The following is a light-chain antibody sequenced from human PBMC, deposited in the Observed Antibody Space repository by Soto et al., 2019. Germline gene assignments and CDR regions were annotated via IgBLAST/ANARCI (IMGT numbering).Light chain of an antibody. Sequence: EILLTQSPATLSLSPWERATLSCRASESVSSYLAWYQQKPGQAPRLLIYDASNRATGIPARFSGSGSGTDFTLTISSLEPEDFAVYYCQQRSNWPTFGQGTRLEI. V-gene: IGKV3-11*01. CDR2: DAS. CDR3: QQRSNWPT. CDR1: ESVSSY. J-gene: IGKJ5*01.